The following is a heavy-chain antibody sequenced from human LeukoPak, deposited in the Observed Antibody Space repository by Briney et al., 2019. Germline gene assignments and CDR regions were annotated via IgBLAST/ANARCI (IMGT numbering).Heavy chain of an antibody. Sequence: SETLSLTCTVSGGSISSYYWSWIRQPAGRGLEWIGRFYNSGSSDYNPSLKSRATFSEDTSKNHFSLSLSAVTAADTAVYYCASPGPYYSETSGYLVFWGQGILVTVSS. CDR1: GGSISSYY. CDR3: ASPGPYYSETSGYLVF. J-gene: IGHJ4*02. D-gene: IGHD3-22*01. V-gene: IGHV4-4*07. CDR2: FYNSGSS.